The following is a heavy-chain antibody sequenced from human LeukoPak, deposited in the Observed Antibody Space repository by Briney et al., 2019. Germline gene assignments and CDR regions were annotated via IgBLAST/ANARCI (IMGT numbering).Heavy chain of an antibody. CDR2: ISSSSSYI. CDR1: GFTFSSYS. Sequence: GGSLRLSCAASGFTFSSYSMNWVRQAPGKGLEWVSSISSSSSYIYYADSVKRRFTISRDNAKNSLYLQMNSLRAEDTAVYYCARDGDYCSSTSCYAFDIWGQGTMVTVSS. D-gene: IGHD2-2*01. CDR3: ARDGDYCSSTSCYAFDI. J-gene: IGHJ3*02. V-gene: IGHV3-21*01.